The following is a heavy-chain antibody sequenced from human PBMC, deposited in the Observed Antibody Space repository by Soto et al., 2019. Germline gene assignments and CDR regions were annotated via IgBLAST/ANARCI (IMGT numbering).Heavy chain of an antibody. CDR3: ARTPYYDSSGCLAF. CDR2: LNPNSGGR. CDR1: GYTFTGYF. D-gene: IGHD3-22*01. V-gene: IGHV1-2*02. Sequence: GSSVKACCNAPGYTFTGYFMHWVRQAPGQGLEWMGWLNPNSGGRNYAQNFQGRVTMTRATSISTACMELSRLRSDDTAVYYCARTPYYDSSGCLAFWGQGTLVTVSS. J-gene: IGHJ4*02.